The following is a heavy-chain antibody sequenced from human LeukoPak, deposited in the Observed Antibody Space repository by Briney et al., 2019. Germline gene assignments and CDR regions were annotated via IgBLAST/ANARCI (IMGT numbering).Heavy chain of an antibody. V-gene: IGHV4-34*01. CDR2: INHSGST. CDR1: GGSFSGYY. CDR3: ARHRIIRDIVTGDYFDY. J-gene: IGHJ4*02. Sequence: PSETLSLTCAVYGGSFSGYYWSSVRQPPGKGLEWLGEINHSGSTNYNPSLKSRVTISVDTSKNQFSLKLRSVTAADTAVYYCARHRIIRDIVTGDYFDYWGQGTLVTVSS. D-gene: IGHD3-9*01.